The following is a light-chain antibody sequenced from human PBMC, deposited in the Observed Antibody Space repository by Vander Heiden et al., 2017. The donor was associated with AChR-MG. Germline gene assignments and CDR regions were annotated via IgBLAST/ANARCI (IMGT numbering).Light chain of an antibody. Sequence: QSALTQPASVSGSPGQSITISCTGTSSDVGGYNYVSWFQHHPGKAPQLIIFDVSLRPSGISNRFFGSKSGDTASLTISGLQAEDEADYYCSSFTTSRHHVLFGGGTKLTVL. CDR1: SSDVGGYNY. V-gene: IGLV2-14*03. J-gene: IGLJ2*01. CDR3: SSFTTSRHHVL. CDR2: DVS.